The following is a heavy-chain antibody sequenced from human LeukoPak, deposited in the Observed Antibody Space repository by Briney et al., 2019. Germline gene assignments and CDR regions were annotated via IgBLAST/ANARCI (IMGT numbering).Heavy chain of an antibody. Sequence: SETLSLTCTVSGGSISSYYWSWIRQPPGKGLEWIGYIYYSGSTNYNPSLKSRVTISVDTSKNQFSLKLSSVTAADTAVYYCARGGGERWQQFYNWFDPWGQGTLVTVSS. CDR3: ARGGGERWQQFYNWFDP. V-gene: IGHV4-59*01. D-gene: IGHD5-24*01. J-gene: IGHJ5*02. CDR2: IYYSGST. CDR1: GGSISSYY.